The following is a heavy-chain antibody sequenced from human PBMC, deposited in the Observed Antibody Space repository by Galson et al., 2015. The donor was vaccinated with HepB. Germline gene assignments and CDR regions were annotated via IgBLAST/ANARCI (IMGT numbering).Heavy chain of an antibody. V-gene: IGHV3-74*01. CDR3: ARAPKQQLVIGYFDY. D-gene: IGHD6-13*01. CDR2: INSDGSST. J-gene: IGHJ4*02. CDR1: GFTFSSYW. Sequence: SLRLSCAASGFTFSSYWMHWVRQAPGKGLVWVSRINSDGSSTSYADSVKGRFTISRDNAKNTLYLQMNSLRAEDTAVYYCARAPKQQLVIGYFDYWGQGTLVTVSS.